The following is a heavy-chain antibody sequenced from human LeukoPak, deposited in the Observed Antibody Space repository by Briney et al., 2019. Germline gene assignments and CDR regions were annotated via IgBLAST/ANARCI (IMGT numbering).Heavy chain of an antibody. J-gene: IGHJ4*02. CDR1: GYSFTNYW. V-gene: IGHV5-51*01. CDR3: ARQSQGGGSRWTYY. Sequence: GESLKISCEASGYSFTNYWIGWVRQTPGKGLEWMAVIYPGDSSIRYNPSFQGQVTISVDTSISSAFLHWSSLKASDTAMYYCARQSQGGGSRWTYYWGQGTLVTVSS. D-gene: IGHD3-16*01. CDR2: IYPGDSSI.